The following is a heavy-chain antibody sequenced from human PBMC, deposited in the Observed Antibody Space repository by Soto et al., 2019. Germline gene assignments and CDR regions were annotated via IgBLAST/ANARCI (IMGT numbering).Heavy chain of an antibody. CDR3: ASGLIRRRFVYYYGMDV. CDR1: WGSSIGYY. V-gene: IGHV4-34*01. CDR2: INHSGST. D-gene: IGHD3-10*01. Sequence: PSEPKSLTCAVEWGSSIGYYWRWIRQHPGKGLEWIGEINHSGSTNYNPSLKSRVTISVDTSKNQFSLKLSSVTAADTAVYYCASGLIRRRFVYYYGMDVWGQGTTVTVS. J-gene: IGHJ6*02.